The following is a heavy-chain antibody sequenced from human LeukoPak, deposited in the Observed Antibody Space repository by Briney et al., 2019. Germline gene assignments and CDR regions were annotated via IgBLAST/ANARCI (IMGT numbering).Heavy chain of an antibody. Sequence: SETLSLTCTVSGGSISSSSYYWGWIRQPPGKGLEWIGSIYYSGSTYYNPSLKSRVTISVDTSKNQFSLKLSSVTAADTAVYYCARLSRVDYGDARLAYWGQGTLVTVSS. CDR2: IYYSGST. D-gene: IGHD4-17*01. CDR1: GGSISSSSYY. V-gene: IGHV4-39*01. CDR3: ARLSRVDYGDARLAY. J-gene: IGHJ4*02.